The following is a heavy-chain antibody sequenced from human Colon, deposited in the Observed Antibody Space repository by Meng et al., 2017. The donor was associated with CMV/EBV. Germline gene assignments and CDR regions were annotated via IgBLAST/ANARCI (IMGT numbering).Heavy chain of an antibody. J-gene: IGHJ4*02. CDR1: GGSFSGYY. V-gene: IGHV4-34*01. CDR2: INHSGST. CDR3: ARGLYGSGRHQIDY. Sequence: VQLQQGGVGLLKPSATLSPTCAVYGGSFSGYYWSWIRQPPGKGLEWIGEINHSGSTNYNPSLKSRVTISVDTSKNQFSLKLSSVTAADTAVYYCARGLYGSGRHQIDYWGQGTLVTVSS. D-gene: IGHD3-10*01.